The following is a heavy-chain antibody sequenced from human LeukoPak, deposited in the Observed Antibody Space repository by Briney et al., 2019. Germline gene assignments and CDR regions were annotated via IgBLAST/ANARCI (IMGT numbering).Heavy chain of an antibody. J-gene: IGHJ4*02. CDR3: ARGRYSAYPTALDY. V-gene: IGHV1-18*01. CDR1: GYTFTDHG. D-gene: IGHD4/OR15-4a*01. CDR2: ISAYNGDT. Sequence: ASVKVSCKASGYTFTDHGVSWVRQAPGQGLEWMGWISAYNGDTDSAQKVQGRITMTTDTSTSTAYMELRSLRSDDTAVYYCARGRYSAYPTALDYWGQGTLVTVSS.